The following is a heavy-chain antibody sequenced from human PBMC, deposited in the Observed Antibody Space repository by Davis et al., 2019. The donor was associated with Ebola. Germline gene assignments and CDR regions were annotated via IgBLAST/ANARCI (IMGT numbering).Heavy chain of an antibody. D-gene: IGHD5-18*01. Sequence: SETLSLTCSVSGGSISSYYWSWIRQPPGKGLEWIGYIYYSGSTNYNPSLKSRVTIPVDKSKNQFSLKLSSVTAADTAVYYCARDDSWIQPTGAFDIWGQGTMVTVSS. J-gene: IGHJ3*02. CDR2: IYYSGST. CDR3: ARDDSWIQPTGAFDI. V-gene: IGHV4-59*12. CDR1: GGSISSYY.